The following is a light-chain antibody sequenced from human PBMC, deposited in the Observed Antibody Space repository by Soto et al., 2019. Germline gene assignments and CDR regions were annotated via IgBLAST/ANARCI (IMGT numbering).Light chain of an antibody. V-gene: IGKV2-30*01. Sequence: DVVMTQSPLSLPVALGQPASISCRSSQSLAYRDGNTNLNWLLQRPGQSPRRLIYKVSNRDSGVPDRFSGSGSGTDFTLKISRVEAEDVGIYYCMQGTHWPPTFGQGTKVEIK. J-gene: IGKJ1*01. CDR2: KVS. CDR3: MQGTHWPPT. CDR1: QSLAYRDGNTN.